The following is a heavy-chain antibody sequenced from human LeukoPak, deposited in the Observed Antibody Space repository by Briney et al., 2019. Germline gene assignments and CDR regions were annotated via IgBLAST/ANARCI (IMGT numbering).Heavy chain of an antibody. Sequence: GASVKVSCKASGYTFSGYYMQWVRQAPGQGREWMGWSNPKQGGTNYAQTFQGRVTLTRDTSISTADMELSGLRSDDTAVYYCARTYEKMATMGAFHYWGQGTPVTVSS. D-gene: IGHD5-24*01. CDR2: SNPKQGGT. J-gene: IGHJ4*02. CDR1: GYTFSGYY. V-gene: IGHV1-2*02. CDR3: ARTYEKMATMGAFHY.